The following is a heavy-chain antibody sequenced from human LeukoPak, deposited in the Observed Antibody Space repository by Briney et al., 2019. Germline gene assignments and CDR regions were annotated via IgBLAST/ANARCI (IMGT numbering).Heavy chain of an antibody. CDR1: GFTFSSFA. CDR2: ISRNGGST. J-gene: IGHJ4*02. V-gene: IGHV3-64D*09. D-gene: IGHD2/OR15-2a*01. CDR3: VKDLRSDFMGVLSRYLSY. Sequence: GGSLRLSCSASGFTFSSFAMHWVRQAPGKGVEYGAAISRNGGSTYYADSVKGRFTISRDNSKSTLYLQMSSLRAEDTAVYLCVKDLRSDFMGVLSRYLSYWGQGTLVTVSS.